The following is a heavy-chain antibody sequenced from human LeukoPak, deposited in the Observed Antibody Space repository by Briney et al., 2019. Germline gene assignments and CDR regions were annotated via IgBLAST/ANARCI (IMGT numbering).Heavy chain of an antibody. D-gene: IGHD1-26*01. CDR2: ISDSGGST. CDR1: GFTLSSYA. Sequence: PRGSLRLSCTASGFTLSSYAMAWVRQAPGKGLDWVSTISDSGGSTFYADSVKGRFTISRDNSRNIVFLQINSLRAEDTAMYYCTGLYGGSYAYWGQGTLVTVSS. J-gene: IGHJ4*02. V-gene: IGHV3-23*01. CDR3: TGLYGGSYAY.